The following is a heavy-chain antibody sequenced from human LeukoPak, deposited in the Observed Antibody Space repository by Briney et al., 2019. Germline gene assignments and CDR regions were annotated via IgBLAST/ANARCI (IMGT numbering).Heavy chain of an antibody. CDR2: ISYDGSNK. CDR3: AKDSRTYGDYPNYYYGMDV. V-gene: IGHV3-30*18. J-gene: IGHJ6*02. Sequence: GGSLRLSCAASGFTFSSYGMHWVRQAPGKGLEWVAVISYDGSNKYYADSVKGRFTISRDNSKNTLYLQMNSLRAEDTAVYYCAKDSRTYGDYPNYYYGMDVWGQGTTVTVSS. D-gene: IGHD4-17*01. CDR1: GFTFSSYG.